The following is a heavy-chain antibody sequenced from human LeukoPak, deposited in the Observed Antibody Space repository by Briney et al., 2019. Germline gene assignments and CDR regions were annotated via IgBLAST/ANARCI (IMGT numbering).Heavy chain of an antibody. CDR2: IIPIFGTA. V-gene: IGHV1-69*01. CDR3: AGYCSGGSCYFANYYYGMDV. CDR1: GGTFISYA. J-gene: IGHJ6*02. Sequence: SVKVSCKASGGTFISYAISWVRQAPGQGLEWMGGIIPIFGTANYAQKFQGRVTITADESTSTAYMELSSLRSEDTAVYYCAGYCSGGSCYFANYYYGMDVWGQGTTVTVSS. D-gene: IGHD2-15*01.